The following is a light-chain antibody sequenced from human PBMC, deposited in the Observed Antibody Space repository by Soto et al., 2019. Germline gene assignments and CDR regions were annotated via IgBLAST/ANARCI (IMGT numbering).Light chain of an antibody. CDR2: GAS. J-gene: IGKJ1*01. Sequence: EIVLTQSPATLSLSPGERAALSCRASQSVSSYLAWYQQRPGQAPRLLIHGASTRATGIPARFSGSGSGTDFTLTISSLEPEDFAVYYCQQYGSSGTFGQGTKVDI. CDR3: QQYGSSGT. CDR1: QSVSSY. V-gene: IGKV3-11*01.